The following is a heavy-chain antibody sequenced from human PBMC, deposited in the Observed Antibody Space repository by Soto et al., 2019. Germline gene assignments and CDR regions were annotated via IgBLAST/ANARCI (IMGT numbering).Heavy chain of an antibody. J-gene: IGHJ5*02. CDR1: GFTFSSYA. CDR2: ISYDGSNK. D-gene: IGHD2-15*01. Sequence: QVQLVESGGGVVQPGRSLRLSCAASGFTFSSYAMHWVRQAPGKGLEWVAVISYDGSNKYYADSVKGRFTISRDNSKNTLYLQTNSLRAEDTAVYYCAVLRAAPFDPWGQGTLVTVSS. CDR3: AVLRAAPFDP. V-gene: IGHV3-30-3*01.